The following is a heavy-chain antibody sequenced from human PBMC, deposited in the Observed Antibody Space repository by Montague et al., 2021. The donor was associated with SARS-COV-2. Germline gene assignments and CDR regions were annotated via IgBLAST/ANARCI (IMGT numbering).Heavy chain of an antibody. CDR1: GGSLSGFS. J-gene: IGHJ4*02. CDR3: ARSHAYRGYDDFDS. CDR2: ITQGGSS. Sequence: SETLSLTCAVYGGSLSGFSWTWIRQAQGKGLGWVGEITQGGSSSYSPALKRRLTISLDTSKNQFSLNLDLGTAADTATYYCARSHAYRGYDDFDSWGQGALVTVSS. D-gene: IGHD4-23*01. V-gene: IGHV4-34*01.